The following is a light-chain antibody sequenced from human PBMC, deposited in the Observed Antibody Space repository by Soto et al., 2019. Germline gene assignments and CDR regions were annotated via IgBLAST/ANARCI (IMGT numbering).Light chain of an antibody. J-gene: IGKJ1*01. CDR1: QGISSY. CDR2: AAS. CDR3: QRYYSYPRT. V-gene: IGKV1-8*01. Sequence: AIRMTRSPSSFSASTGDRVTITCRASQGISSYLAWYQQKPGKAPKLLIYAASTLQSGVPSRFSGSGSGTDFTLTISCLQSEDFATYYCQRYYSYPRTFGQGTKVDIK.